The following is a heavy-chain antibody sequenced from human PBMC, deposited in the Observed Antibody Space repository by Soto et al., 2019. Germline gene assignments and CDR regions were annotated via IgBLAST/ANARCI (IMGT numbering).Heavy chain of an antibody. Sequence: QVQLVQSGAEVKKPGASVNVSCEASGYTFTGSSIHWVRQAPGQGLEWMGYINPNSGDTIFAQKFQGRVTMTRDTSISTAYMELSRVASDDTAVYYCARELTGEPNDWGQGTLVTVSS. CDR2: INPNSGDT. V-gene: IGHV1-2*02. D-gene: IGHD7-27*01. CDR3: ARELTGEPND. CDR1: GYTFTGSS. J-gene: IGHJ4*02.